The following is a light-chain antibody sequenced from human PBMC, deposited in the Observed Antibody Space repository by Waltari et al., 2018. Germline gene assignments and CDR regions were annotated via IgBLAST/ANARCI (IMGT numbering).Light chain of an antibody. CDR3: SSYTSSSTLWV. CDR1: SSDVGGYNY. Sequence: QSALTQPASVSGSPGQSITISCTGTSSDVGGYNYVSWYQQHPGKAPKLMIYEVSNRPSGVSNRFSGSKSCNTASLTISGLQAEEEADYYCSSYTSSSTLWVFGGGTKLTVL. V-gene: IGLV2-14*01. J-gene: IGLJ3*02. CDR2: EVS.